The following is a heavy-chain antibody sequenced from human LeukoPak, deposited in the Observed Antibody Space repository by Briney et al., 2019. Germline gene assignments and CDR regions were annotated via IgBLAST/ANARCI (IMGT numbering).Heavy chain of an antibody. D-gene: IGHD5-24*01. CDR1: GGSISSYY. Sequence: SETLSLTCTVSGGSISSYYWSWIRQPPGKGLEWIGYIYYSGSTNYNPSLKSRVTISVDTSKNQFSLELSSVTAADTAVYYCARGAGSRDGYNFGYWGQGTLVTVSS. CDR2: IYYSGST. V-gene: IGHV4-59*01. J-gene: IGHJ4*02. CDR3: ARGAGSRDGYNFGY.